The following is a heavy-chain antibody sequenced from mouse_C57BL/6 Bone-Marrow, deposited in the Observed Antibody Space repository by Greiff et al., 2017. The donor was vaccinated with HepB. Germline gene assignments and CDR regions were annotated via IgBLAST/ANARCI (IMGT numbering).Heavy chain of an antibody. J-gene: IGHJ2*01. CDR1: GFNIKDYY. CDR2: IDPEDGET. V-gene: IGHV14-2*01. D-gene: IGHD1-1*01. Sequence: EVMLVESGAELVKPGASVKLSCTASGFNIKDYYMHWVKQRTEQGLEWIGRIDPEDGETKYAPKFQGKATITADTSSNTAYLQLSSLTSEDTAVYYCADLYYGSSHYFDYWGQGTTLTVSS. CDR3: ADLYYGSSHYFDY.